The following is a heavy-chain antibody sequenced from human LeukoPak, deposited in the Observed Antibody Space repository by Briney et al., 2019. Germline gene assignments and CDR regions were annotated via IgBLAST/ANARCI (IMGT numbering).Heavy chain of an antibody. J-gene: IGHJ4*02. CDR3: ARPTTGFLYSGSYLY. CDR1: GFTFSSYS. Sequence: GGSLRLSCAASGFTFSSYSMNWVRQAPGKGLEWVSSISSSSSYIYYADSVKGRFTISRDNAKNSLYLQMNSLGAEDTAVYYCARPTTGFLYSGSYLYWGQGTLVTVSS. V-gene: IGHV3-21*01. CDR2: ISSSSSYI. D-gene: IGHD1-26*01.